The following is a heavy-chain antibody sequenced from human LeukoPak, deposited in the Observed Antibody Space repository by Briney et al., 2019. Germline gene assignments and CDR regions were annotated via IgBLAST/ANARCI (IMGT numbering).Heavy chain of an antibody. Sequence: GGSLRLSCAASGFSFSYYGMHWVRQAPGKGLEWVAVIWFDGRKKYYADSVKGRFTISRDNSKNTVYLQINRLRDEDTALYYCARDPGDGHNFFDYWGQGTLVTVSS. D-gene: IGHD5-24*01. V-gene: IGHV3-33*01. CDR3: ARDPGDGHNFFDY. J-gene: IGHJ4*02. CDR1: GFSFSYYG. CDR2: IWFDGRKK.